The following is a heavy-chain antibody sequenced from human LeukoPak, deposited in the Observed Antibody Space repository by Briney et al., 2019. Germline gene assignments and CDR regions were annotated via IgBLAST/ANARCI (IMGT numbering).Heavy chain of an antibody. CDR1: GYSISSGYY. CDR2: IYHSGST. J-gene: IGHJ4*02. Sequence: SETLSLTCTVSGYSISSGYYWGWIRQPPGKGLEWIGSIYHSGSTYYNPSLKSRVTISVDTSKNQFSLKLSSVTAADTAVYYCARDFSGSGSPSYYWGQGTLVTVSS. D-gene: IGHD3-10*01. CDR3: ARDFSGSGSPSYY. V-gene: IGHV4-38-2*02.